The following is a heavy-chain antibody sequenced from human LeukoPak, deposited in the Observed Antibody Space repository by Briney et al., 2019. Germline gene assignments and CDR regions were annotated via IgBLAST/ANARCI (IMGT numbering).Heavy chain of an antibody. D-gene: IGHD1-1*01. J-gene: IGHJ4*02. V-gene: IGHV3-73*01. CDR1: GLTFSDSI. Sequence: PGGSLRLSCAASGLTFSDSIIHWVRQASGKGLEWVGPIRGKADSYATGYAASVKGRFIVSRDDSRNTAYLQMNSLTTEDTALYDCSRQLSGTGATDYWGQGTLVTVSS. CDR2: IRGKADSYAT. CDR3: SRQLSGTGATDY.